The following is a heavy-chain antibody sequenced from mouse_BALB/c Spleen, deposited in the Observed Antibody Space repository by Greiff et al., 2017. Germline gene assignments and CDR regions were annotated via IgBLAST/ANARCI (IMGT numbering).Heavy chain of an antibody. J-gene: IGHJ3*01. CDR3: AKYGNTWFAY. CDR2: IYPGDGST. CDR1: GYTFTSYY. V-gene: IGHV1S56*01. D-gene: IGHD2-10*02. Sequence: QVQLQQSGPELLKPGASVKMSCKASGYTFTSYYIHWVKQRPGQGLEWIGWIYPGDGSTKYNEKFKGKTTLTADKSSSTAYMLLSSLTSEDSAIYFCAKYGNTWFAYWGQGTLVTVSA.